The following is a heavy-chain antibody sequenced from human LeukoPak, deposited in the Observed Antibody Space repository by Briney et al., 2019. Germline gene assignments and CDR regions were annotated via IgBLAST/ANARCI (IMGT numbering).Heavy chain of an antibody. D-gene: IGHD3-10*01. V-gene: IGHV4-30-4*01. Sequence: SETVSLTCTVSGGSISSGDYYWSWIRQPPGKGLEWIGYIYYSGSTYYNPSLKSRVTISVDTSKNQFSLKLSSVTAADTAVYYCARAGTMVRGEYYFDYWGQGTLVTVSS. CDR3: ARAGTMVRGEYYFDY. CDR2: IYYSGST. CDR1: GGSISSGDYY. J-gene: IGHJ4*02.